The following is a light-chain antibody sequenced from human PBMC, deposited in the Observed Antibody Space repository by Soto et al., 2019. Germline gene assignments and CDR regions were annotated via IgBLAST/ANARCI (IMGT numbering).Light chain of an antibody. V-gene: IGLV2-14*01. Sequence: QSVLTQPASVSGSPGQSITISCTGTSSDVGGYKYVSWYQQHPGKAPKLMIYDVSNRPSGVSNRFSGSKSGNTASLTISGLQAEDEADYYCSSYTSSSTLYVFGTGTKAPS. CDR1: SSDVGGYKY. J-gene: IGLJ1*01. CDR2: DVS. CDR3: SSYTSSSTLYV.